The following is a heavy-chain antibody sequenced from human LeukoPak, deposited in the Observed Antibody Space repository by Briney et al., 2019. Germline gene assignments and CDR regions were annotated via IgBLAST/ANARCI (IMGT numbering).Heavy chain of an antibody. CDR2: IYYSGST. CDR1: GGSISSYY. V-gene: IGHV4-59*01. CDR3: ARGRFSDAFDI. J-gene: IGHJ3*02. D-gene: IGHD3-3*01. Sequence: PSETLSLTCTVSGGSISSYYWSWIRQPPGKGLEWIGCIYYSGSTKYKPSLKSRVTISVDTSKNQFSLKLSSVTAADTAVYYCARGRFSDAFDIWGQGTMVTVSS.